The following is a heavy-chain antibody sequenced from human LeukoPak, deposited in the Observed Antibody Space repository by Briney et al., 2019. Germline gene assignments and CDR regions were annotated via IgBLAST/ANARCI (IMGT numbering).Heavy chain of an antibody. Sequence: SVKVSCKASGGTFSSYAISWVRQAPGQGLEWMGGIIPIFGTANYAQKFQGRVTITTDESTSTAYMELSSLRSEDTAVYYCARSRRACGYSGYDCTHFDYWGQGTLVTVSS. V-gene: IGHV1-69*05. CDR3: ARSRRACGYSGYDCTHFDY. J-gene: IGHJ4*02. D-gene: IGHD5-12*01. CDR2: IIPIFGTA. CDR1: GGTFSSYA.